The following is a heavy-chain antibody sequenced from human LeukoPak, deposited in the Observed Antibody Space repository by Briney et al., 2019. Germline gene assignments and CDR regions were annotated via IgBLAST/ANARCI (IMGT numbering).Heavy chain of an antibody. J-gene: IGHJ4*02. V-gene: IGHV4-34*01. Sequence: PSETLSLTCAVFGESFVGRHWSWIRQSPGKGLEWLGEASHAGITNYNPSLKSRVSISVDTPKDQFSLTLTSVTAAHTVVYYCARVRANWDYDFDYWGQGTPVTVS. CDR2: ASHAGIT. D-gene: IGHD1-7*01. CDR1: GESFVGRH. CDR3: ARVRANWDYDFDY.